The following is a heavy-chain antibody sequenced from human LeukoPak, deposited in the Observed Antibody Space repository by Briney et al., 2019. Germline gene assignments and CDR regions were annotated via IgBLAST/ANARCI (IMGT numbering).Heavy chain of an antibody. V-gene: IGHV3-23*01. Sequence: GGSLRLSCAASGFTFSSYAMSWVRQAPGKGLEWVSAISGSGGSTYYADSVKGRFTISGDNSKNTLYLQMNSLRAEDTAVYYCAKNEAKRVAVAGVSADWGQGTLVTVSS. D-gene: IGHD6-19*01. CDR3: AKNEAKRVAVAGVSAD. J-gene: IGHJ4*02. CDR2: ISGSGGST. CDR1: GFTFSSYA.